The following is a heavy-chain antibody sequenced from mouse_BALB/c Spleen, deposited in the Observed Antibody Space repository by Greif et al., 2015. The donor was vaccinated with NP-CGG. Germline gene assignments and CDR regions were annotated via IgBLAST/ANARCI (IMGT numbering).Heavy chain of an antibody. CDR3: ARRTGTEAMDY. CDR1: GYTFTDYY. CDR2: IYPGSGNT. J-gene: IGHJ4*01. Sequence: VQLQQSGPELVKPGASVKISCKASGYTFTDYYINWVKQKPGQGLEWIGWIYPGSGNTKYSEKFKGKATLTVDTSSSTAYMQFSSLTSEDTAVYFCARRTGTEAMDYWGQGTSVTVSS. V-gene: IGHV1-84*02. D-gene: IGHD4-1*01.